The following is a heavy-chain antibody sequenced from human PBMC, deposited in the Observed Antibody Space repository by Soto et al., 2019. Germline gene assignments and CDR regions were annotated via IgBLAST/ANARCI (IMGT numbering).Heavy chain of an antibody. J-gene: IGHJ4*02. D-gene: IGHD2-2*02. V-gene: IGHV3-23*01. CDR1: GFTFSSYA. CDR2: ITASGGST. CDR3: AHTQGIVLVPAAIWY. Sequence: GGSLRLSCAASGFTFSSYARSWVRQAPGKGLEWVSGITASGGSTSYADSVKGRFTISRDNSKNTLYLQMNSLRAEDTAVYYCAHTQGIVLVPAAIWYWGQGTMVTVYS.